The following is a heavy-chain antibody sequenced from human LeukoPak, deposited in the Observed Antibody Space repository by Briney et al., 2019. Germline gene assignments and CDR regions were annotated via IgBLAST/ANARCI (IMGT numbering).Heavy chain of an antibody. CDR3: ASSRLVGATPVGY. V-gene: IGHV3-30*04. J-gene: IGHJ4*02. CDR2: ISYDGSNK. D-gene: IGHD1-26*01. Sequence: PGRSLRLSCAASGFTFSSYAMHWVRQAPGKGLEWVAVISYDGSNKYYADSVKGRFTISRDNSKNTLYLQMNSLRAEDTAVYYCASSRLVGATPVGYWGQGTLVTVSS. CDR1: GFTFSSYA.